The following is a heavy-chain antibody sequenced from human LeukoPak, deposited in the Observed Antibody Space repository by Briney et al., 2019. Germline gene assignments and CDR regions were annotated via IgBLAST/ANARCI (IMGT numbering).Heavy chain of an antibody. D-gene: IGHD3-10*01. J-gene: IGHJ4*02. CDR3: ARAMSFYYGSAFDY. V-gene: IGHV3-74*01. CDR1: GSNFASHW. Sequence: PGGSLRLSCAASGSNFASHWMHWVRQTPGKGLVWVSRINSGGSGTSYADSVEGRFTISRDNAKNTLYLRMNSLRAEDTAVYYCARAMSFYYGSAFDYWGQGTLVTVSS. CDR2: INSGGSGT.